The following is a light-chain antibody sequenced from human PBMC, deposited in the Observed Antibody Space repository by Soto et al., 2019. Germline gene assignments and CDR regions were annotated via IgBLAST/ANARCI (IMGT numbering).Light chain of an antibody. CDR2: GNI. Sequence: QSVLTQPPSVSGAPGQRVTISCTGRSSNSGAGYDVHWYQQLPGTAPKLLIYGNINRPSGVPDRFSGSKSGTSASLAITGLQAEDEADYYCQSYDSSLSGWVFGGGTKLTVL. V-gene: IGLV1-40*01. CDR1: SSNSGAGYD. J-gene: IGLJ3*02. CDR3: QSYDSSLSGWV.